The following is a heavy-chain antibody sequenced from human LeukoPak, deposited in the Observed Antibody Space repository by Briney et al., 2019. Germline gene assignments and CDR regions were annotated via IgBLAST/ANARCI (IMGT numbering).Heavy chain of an antibody. V-gene: IGHV4-61*02. J-gene: IGHJ5*02. D-gene: IGHD6-13*01. Sequence: SQTLSLTCTVSGDSISSADYYSSWIRQPAGKGLERFGRIYTSGSTNYNPSLKSRVTMSVDTSKNQFSLKLSSVTAADTAVYYCARDRNDYSSSWYNWFYPWGQGTLVTVSS. CDR3: ARDRNDYSSSWYNWFYP. CDR2: IYTSGST. CDR1: GDSISSADYY.